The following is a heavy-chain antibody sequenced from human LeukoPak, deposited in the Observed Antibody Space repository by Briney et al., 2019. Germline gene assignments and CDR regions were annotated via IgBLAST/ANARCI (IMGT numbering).Heavy chain of an antibody. D-gene: IGHD3-3*01. V-gene: IGHV3-30*02. Sequence: PGGSLRLSCAASGFTFSNFGMHWVRQAPGKGLEWVAFIQYDGINKYYADYVKGRLTFSRDNSKSTMYLQMNSLRVEDTAVYYCAKDDTLFGVEGSHMDVWGKGTTVTVSS. CDR1: GFTFSNFG. CDR3: AKDDTLFGVEGSHMDV. J-gene: IGHJ6*03. CDR2: IQYDGINK.